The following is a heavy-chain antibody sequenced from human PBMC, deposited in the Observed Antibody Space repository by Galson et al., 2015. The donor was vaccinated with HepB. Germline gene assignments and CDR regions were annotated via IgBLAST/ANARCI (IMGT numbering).Heavy chain of an antibody. CDR2: INAGNGNT. D-gene: IGHD3-3*01. Sequence: SVKVSCKASGYTFTSYAMHWVRQAPGQRLEWMGWINAGNGNTKYSQKFQGRVTITRDTSASTAYMELSSLRSEDTAVYYCARRWKDFSGEEGFDYWGQGTLVTVSS. CDR3: ARRWKDFSGEEGFDY. J-gene: IGHJ4*02. CDR1: GYTFTSYA. V-gene: IGHV1-3*01.